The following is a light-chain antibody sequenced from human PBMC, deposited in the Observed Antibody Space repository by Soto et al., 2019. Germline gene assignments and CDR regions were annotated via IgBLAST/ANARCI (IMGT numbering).Light chain of an antibody. V-gene: IGKV3-20*01. CDR1: QPFSTTY. J-gene: IGKJ4*01. CDR3: QQYGSSPLT. CDR2: GAS. Sequence: EIVLTQSPGTLSLSPGERATLSCRASQPFSTTYLAWYQQKPGQAPRLLVYGASSRATGIPDRFTGSGSGTDFTLTISRLEPEDFAVYYCQQYGSSPLTFGGGTKVDIK.